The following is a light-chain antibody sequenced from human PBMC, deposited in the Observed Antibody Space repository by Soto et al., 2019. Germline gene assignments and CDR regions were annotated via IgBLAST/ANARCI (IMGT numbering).Light chain of an antibody. V-gene: IGKV3-20*01. J-gene: IGKJ4*01. CDR2: ATS. Sequence: EIVLTQSPGTLSLSPGETATLSCRASQTVNSDYLAWFQQRPGQAPRLLIFATSSRATGIPDRFSGSGSGTDFTLTISRLEPEDFALYYCQQYSNSPLTFGGGTKVDIK. CDR1: QTVNSDY. CDR3: QQYSNSPLT.